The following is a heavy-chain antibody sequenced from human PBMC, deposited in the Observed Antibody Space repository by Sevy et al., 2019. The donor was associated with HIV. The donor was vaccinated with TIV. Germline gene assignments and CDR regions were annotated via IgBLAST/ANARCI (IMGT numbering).Heavy chain of an antibody. J-gene: IGHJ6*02. CDR3: AKDRRGWSRHYYYYGMDV. D-gene: IGHD6-19*01. V-gene: IGHV3-30*18. CDR1: GFTFRDYG. CDR2: ISYDGSNK. Sequence: GGSLRLSCAASGFTFRDYGMHWVRQAPGKGLEWMAVISYDGSNKYYADSVKGRFTISRDNSKNRLDLQMNSLRAEDMAVYYCAKDRRGWSRHYYYYGMDVWGQGTTVTVSS.